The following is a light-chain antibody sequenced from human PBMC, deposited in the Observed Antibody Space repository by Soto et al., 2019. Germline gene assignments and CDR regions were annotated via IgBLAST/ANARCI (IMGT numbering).Light chain of an antibody. CDR2: KAS. CDR3: QYWDDYSWT. Sequence: DIQMTQSPSTLSASVGDRVTITCRASQSITDWLAWYQQKPGKAPKFLIYKASNLEGGVPSRFSGSGSETEVTLTISSVQPDDFATYYCQYWDDYSWTFGQGTKVAIK. V-gene: IGKV1-5*03. CDR1: QSITDW. J-gene: IGKJ1*01.